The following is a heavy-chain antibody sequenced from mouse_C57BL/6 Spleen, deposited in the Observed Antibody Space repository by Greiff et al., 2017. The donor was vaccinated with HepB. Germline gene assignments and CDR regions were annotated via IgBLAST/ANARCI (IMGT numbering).Heavy chain of an antibody. CDR2: TSGGGGNT. V-gene: IGHV5-9*01. J-gene: IGHJ1*03. CDR3: ARHSVSSRYFDV. Sequence: EVQVVESGGGLVKPGGSLKLSCAASGFTFSSYTMSWVGQTPEKRLEWVATTSGGGGNTYFPDSVKGRFTISRDNAKNILFLQMSSLRSDDTALYYCARHSVSSRYFDVWGTGTTVTVSS. CDR1: GFTFSSYT.